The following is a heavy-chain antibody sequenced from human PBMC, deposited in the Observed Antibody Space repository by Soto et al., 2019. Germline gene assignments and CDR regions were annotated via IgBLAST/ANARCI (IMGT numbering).Heavy chain of an antibody. V-gene: IGHV3-23*01. CDR2: ISGSGGST. J-gene: IGHJ6*02. Sequence: PGGSQRLSCVASGFTFRSYARSWVRQAPGKGLEWVSAISGSGGSTYYADSVKGRFTISRDNSKNTLYLQMNSLRAEDTAVYYCAKDLRSMVRGVIKDYYYYYGMDVWGQGTTVTVSS. CDR1: GFTFRSYA. D-gene: IGHD3-10*01. CDR3: AKDLRSMVRGVIKDYYYYYGMDV.